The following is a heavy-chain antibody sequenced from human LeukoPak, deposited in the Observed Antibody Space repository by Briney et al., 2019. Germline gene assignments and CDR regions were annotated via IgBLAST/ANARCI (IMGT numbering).Heavy chain of an antibody. CDR3: AREGAGGKDY. V-gene: IGHV4-38-2*02. CDR2: IYHSGST. J-gene: IGHJ4*02. CDR1: GYSISSGYY. Sequence: SETLSLTCAVSGYSISSGYYWGWIRQPPGKGLEWIGSIYHSGSTYYDPSLKSRVTISVDTSKNQFSLKLSSVTAADTAVYYCAREGAGGKDYWGQGTLVTVSS. D-gene: IGHD1-14*01.